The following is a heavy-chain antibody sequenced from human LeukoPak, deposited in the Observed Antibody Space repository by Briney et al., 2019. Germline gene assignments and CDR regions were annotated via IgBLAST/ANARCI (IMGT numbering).Heavy chain of an antibody. D-gene: IGHD3-10*01. Sequence: GGSLRLSCAASGFTFSSYEMNWVRRAPGKGLEWVSYISSSGSTKYYADSVKGRLTMSRDNAKNSLYLQMNSLRAEDTAVYYCARDVGFGGYSRGIFDYWGQGTLVTVSS. J-gene: IGHJ4*02. CDR3: ARDVGFGGYSRGIFDY. CDR2: ISSSGSTK. V-gene: IGHV3-48*03. CDR1: GFTFSSYE.